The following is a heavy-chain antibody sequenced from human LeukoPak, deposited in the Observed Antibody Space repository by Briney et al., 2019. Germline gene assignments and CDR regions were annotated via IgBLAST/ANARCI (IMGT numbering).Heavy chain of an antibody. Sequence: GRSLRLSCAASGFTFSSYGMHWVRLAPGKGLEWVAVIWYDGSNKYYADSVKGRFTISRDNSKNTLYLQMNSLRAEDTAVYYCARIGSSGWLSWSAFDIWGQGTMVTVSS. D-gene: IGHD6-19*01. V-gene: IGHV3-33*01. CDR3: ARIGSSGWLSWSAFDI. CDR2: IWYDGSNK. CDR1: GFTFSSYG. J-gene: IGHJ3*02.